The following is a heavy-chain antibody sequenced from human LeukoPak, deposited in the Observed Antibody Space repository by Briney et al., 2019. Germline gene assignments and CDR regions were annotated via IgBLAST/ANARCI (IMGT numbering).Heavy chain of an antibody. CDR2: INPNSGGT. Sequence: ASVKVSCKASGYTFTGYYMHWVRQAPGQGLEWMGWINPNSGGTNYAQKFQGRVTMTRDTSISRAYMELSRLRSDDTAVYYCARVRCSGGSCYSDYWGQGTLVTVSS. V-gene: IGHV1-2*02. CDR1: GYTFTGYY. J-gene: IGHJ4*02. CDR3: ARVRCSGGSCYSDY. D-gene: IGHD2-15*01.